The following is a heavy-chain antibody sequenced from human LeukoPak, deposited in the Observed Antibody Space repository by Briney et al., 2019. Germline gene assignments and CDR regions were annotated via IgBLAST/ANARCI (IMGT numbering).Heavy chain of an antibody. J-gene: IGHJ4*02. CDR3: AKDATGHSYALGF. Sequence: GGSLRLSCAASRFTFSSYGMHWVRQAPGKGLEWVSAISGSGGSTYYADSVKGRFTISRDNSKNTLYLQMNSLRAEDTALYYCAKDATGHSYALGFWGQGTLVTVSS. D-gene: IGHD3-16*01. CDR2: ISGSGGST. CDR1: RFTFSSYG. V-gene: IGHV3-23*01.